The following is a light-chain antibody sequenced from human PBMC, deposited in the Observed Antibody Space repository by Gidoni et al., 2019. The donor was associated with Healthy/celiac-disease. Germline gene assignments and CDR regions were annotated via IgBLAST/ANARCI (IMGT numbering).Light chain of an antibody. CDR3: QQANRFPIT. V-gene: IGKV1D-12*01. CDR1: QVISSW. J-gene: IGKJ5*01. CDR2: AAS. Sequence: DIQITQSPSSVSAPVGDRVTITCRASQVISSWLAWYQQKPGKAPKLLIYAASSLQSGVPSRFSGSGSGTDFTLTISSLQPEDFATYYCQQANRFPITFGQGTRLEIK.